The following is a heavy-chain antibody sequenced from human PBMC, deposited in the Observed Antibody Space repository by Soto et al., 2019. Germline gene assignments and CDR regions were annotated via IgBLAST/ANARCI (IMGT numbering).Heavy chain of an antibody. CDR2: ISSSSSTI. CDR3: ARDDDILTLNAFDI. D-gene: IGHD3-9*01. CDR1: GFTFSSYS. J-gene: IGHJ3*02. Sequence: PGGSLRLSCAAAGFTFSSYSMNWVRQAPGKGLEWVSYISSSSSTIYYADSVKGRFTISRDNAKNSLYLQMNSLRDEDTAVYYCARDDDILTLNAFDIWGQGTMVTVSS. V-gene: IGHV3-48*02.